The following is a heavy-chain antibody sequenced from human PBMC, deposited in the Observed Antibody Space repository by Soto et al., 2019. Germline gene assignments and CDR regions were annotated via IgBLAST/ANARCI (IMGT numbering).Heavy chain of an antibody. J-gene: IGHJ4*02. CDR1: GFTFRNYP. CDR2: ITFSGGSA. D-gene: IGHD3-10*01. Sequence: EVQLLESGGGLVQPGGSLRLSCAASGFTFRNYPMSWVRQAPGKGLEWVSGITFSGGSAYYADSVRGRFIISRDNSKNTVSVQMNSLRDDHTAVYYCAREPLLTESGPGGFDSWGQGVLVTVSS. CDR3: AREPLLTESGPGGFDS. V-gene: IGHV3-23*01.